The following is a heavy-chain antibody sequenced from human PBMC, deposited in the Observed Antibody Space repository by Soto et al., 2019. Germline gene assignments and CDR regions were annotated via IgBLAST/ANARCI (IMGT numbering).Heavy chain of an antibody. CDR2: IYYSGST. J-gene: IGHJ4*02. D-gene: IGHD3-3*01. V-gene: IGHV4-39*01. CDR1: GGSISSSSYY. CDR3: ARQPPIGVLEWLYYFAY. Sequence: PSETLSLTCTVSGGSISSSSYYWGWIRQPPGKGLEWIGSIYYSGSTYYNPSLKSRVTISVDTSKNQFSLKLSSVTAADTAVYYCARQPPIGVLEWLYYFAYWGQGTLVTVSS.